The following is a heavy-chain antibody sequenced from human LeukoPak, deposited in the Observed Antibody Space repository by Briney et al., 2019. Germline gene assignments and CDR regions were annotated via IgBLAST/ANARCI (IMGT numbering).Heavy chain of an antibody. CDR2: MNSNRGNT. Sequence: ASVKVSCKASGYTFTNYDFSWVRQATGQGLEWMGWMNSNRGNTGYAQKFQGRVTMTEDTSTDTAYMELSSLRSEDTAVYYCATARWLQWYFDYWGQGTLVTVSS. CDR1: GYTFTNYD. D-gene: IGHD4-23*01. V-gene: IGHV1-8*01. CDR3: ATARWLQWYFDY. J-gene: IGHJ4*02.